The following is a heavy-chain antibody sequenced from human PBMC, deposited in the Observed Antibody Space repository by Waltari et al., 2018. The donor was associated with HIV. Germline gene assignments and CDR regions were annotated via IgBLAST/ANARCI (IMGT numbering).Heavy chain of an antibody. CDR3: AKDRGPFIAVAGT. Sequence: EVQLVESGGGLVQPGRSLRLSCAASGFPFDFYAMHWVRQPPGKGLEWVSGISWNSGSIDYADSVKGRFTISRDNTKNSLYLQMNSVRAEDTALYYCAKDRGPFIAVAGTWGQGTLVTVSS. CDR1: GFPFDFYA. D-gene: IGHD6-19*01. J-gene: IGHJ5*02. V-gene: IGHV3-9*01. CDR2: ISWNSGSI.